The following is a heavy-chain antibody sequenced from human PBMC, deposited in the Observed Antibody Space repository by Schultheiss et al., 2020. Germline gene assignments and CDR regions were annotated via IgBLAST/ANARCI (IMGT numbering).Heavy chain of an antibody. D-gene: IGHD2-21*01. J-gene: IGHJ6*03. CDR3: AREIGPAYYYYYYMDV. CDR2: INHSGST. V-gene: IGHV4-34*01. CDR1: VGSFSGYY. Sequence: SQTLSLTCAVYVGSFSGYYWSWIRQPPGKGLEWIGEINHSGSTNYNPSLKSRVTISVDTSKNQFSLKLSSVTAADTAVYYCAREIGPAYYYYYYMDVWGKGTTVTVSS.